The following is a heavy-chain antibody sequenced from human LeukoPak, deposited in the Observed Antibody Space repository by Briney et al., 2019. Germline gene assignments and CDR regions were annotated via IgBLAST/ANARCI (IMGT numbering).Heavy chain of an antibody. CDR3: ARDMVVVSAASGFDY. CDR2: INHSGST. J-gene: IGHJ4*02. CDR1: GGSFSGYY. Sequence: SETLSLTCAVYGGSFSGYYWSWIRQPPGKGLEWIGEINHSGSTNYNPSLKSRVTISVDTSKNQFSLKLSSVTAADTAVYYCARDMVVVSAASGFDYWGQGTLVTVSS. V-gene: IGHV4-34*01. D-gene: IGHD2-15*01.